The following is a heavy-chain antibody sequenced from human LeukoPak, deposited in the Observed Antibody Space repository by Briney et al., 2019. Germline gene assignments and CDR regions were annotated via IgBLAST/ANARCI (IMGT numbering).Heavy chain of an antibody. CDR2: IYNSGSST. D-gene: IGHD3-10*01. CDR3: VRDRELTY. J-gene: IGHJ4*02. CDR1: GGSISSYY. V-gene: IGHV4-59*01. Sequence: SETLSLTCTVSGGSISSYYWSWIRQPPGKGLEWIGYIYNSGSSTIYNPSLQSRVTISVDMSKNQFSLRLSSVTAADTAVYFCVRDRELTYWGQGILVTVSS.